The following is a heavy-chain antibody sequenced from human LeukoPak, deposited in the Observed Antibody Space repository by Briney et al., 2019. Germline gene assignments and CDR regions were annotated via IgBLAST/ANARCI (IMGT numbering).Heavy chain of an antibody. Sequence: GESLKIYCKGSGYRFTDYWIGWVRQMPGKGLEWMGIIYPVNSDTRYSQSFQGQVTMSVDKSIDTAFLQWSSLKASDTAMYYCARNGAAGTANRFFNWFAPCGQGTLVTVSS. J-gene: IGHJ5*02. CDR3: ARNGAAGTANRFFNWFAP. CDR1: GYRFTDYW. V-gene: IGHV5-51*01. CDR2: IYPVNSDT. D-gene: IGHD6-13*01.